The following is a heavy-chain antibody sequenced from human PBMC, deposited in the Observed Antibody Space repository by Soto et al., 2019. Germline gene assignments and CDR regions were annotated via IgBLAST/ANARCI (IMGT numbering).Heavy chain of an antibody. V-gene: IGHV4-31*03. CDR3: TRARRYSSSWFWFDP. J-gene: IGHJ5*02. CDR1: GGSISSGGYY. Sequence: PSETLSLTCTVSGGSISSGGYYWSWIRQHPGEGPEWIGYIYYSGISNYNPSLRSRVTISVDTAQNQFSLRLASVTAADTAVYYCTRARRYSSSWFWFDPWGQGTLVTVSS. CDR2: IYYSGIS. D-gene: IGHD6-13*01.